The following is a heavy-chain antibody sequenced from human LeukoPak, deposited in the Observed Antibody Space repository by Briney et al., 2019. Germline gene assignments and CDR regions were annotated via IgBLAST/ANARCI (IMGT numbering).Heavy chain of an antibody. CDR2: INSDGSST. D-gene: IGHD6-6*01. Sequence: GGSLRLSCAASGFAFSSYWMHWVRQAPGKGLVWVSRINSDGSSTSYADSVKGRFTTSRDNAKNTLYLQMNSLRAEDTAVYYCASIAARLGGDYWGQGTLVTVSS. CDR1: GFAFSSYW. CDR3: ASIAARLGGDY. V-gene: IGHV3-74*01. J-gene: IGHJ4*02.